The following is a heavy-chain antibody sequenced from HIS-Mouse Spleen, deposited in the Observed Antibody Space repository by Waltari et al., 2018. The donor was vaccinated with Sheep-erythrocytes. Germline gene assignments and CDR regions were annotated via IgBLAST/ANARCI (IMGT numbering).Heavy chain of an antibody. CDR2: IITIRGRA. V-gene: IGHV1-69*04. CDR3: AQTGATTPHLDY. J-gene: IGHJ4*02. D-gene: IGHD1-26*01. CDR1: GGTFSSYA. Sequence: KKPGSSVKFSCKASGGTFSSYAISWVRQAPGQGLEWMGRIITIRGRANYAQKFQSRVTNPADKSKSPADMELSSLRSGDTAVYYCAQTGATTPHLDYWGQGTLVTVSS.